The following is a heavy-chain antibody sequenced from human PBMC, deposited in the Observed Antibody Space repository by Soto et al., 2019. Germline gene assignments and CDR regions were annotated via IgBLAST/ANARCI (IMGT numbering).Heavy chain of an antibody. J-gene: IGHJ4*02. D-gene: IGHD3-10*01. CDR1: GFSFSDYY. CDR2: ITGGGITK. Sequence: QVQLVESGGGLLRPGGSLRLSCAASGFSFSDYYMSWIRQAPGKGPEWVSYITGGGITKYYGDSVKGRFTISRDNAKNALYLQVNSLRAEDTAVYYCARVRDSGSYYYFFDYWGQGTLVTVSS. V-gene: IGHV3-11*01. CDR3: ARVRDSGSYYYFFDY.